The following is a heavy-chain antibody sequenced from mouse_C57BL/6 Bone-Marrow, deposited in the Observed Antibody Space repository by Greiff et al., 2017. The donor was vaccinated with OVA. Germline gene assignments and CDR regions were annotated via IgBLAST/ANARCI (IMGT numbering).Heavy chain of an antibody. V-gene: IGHV5-9-1*02. CDR3: TRGLHYYGSSFFAY. D-gene: IGHD1-1*01. Sequence: EVMLVESGEGLVKPGGSLKLSCAASGFTFSSYAMSWVRQTPEKRLEWVAYISSGGDYIYYADTVKGQFTISRDNARNTLYLQMSSLKSEDTAMYYCTRGLHYYGSSFFAYWGQGTLVTVSA. J-gene: IGHJ3*01. CDR2: ISSGGDYI. CDR1: GFTFSSYA.